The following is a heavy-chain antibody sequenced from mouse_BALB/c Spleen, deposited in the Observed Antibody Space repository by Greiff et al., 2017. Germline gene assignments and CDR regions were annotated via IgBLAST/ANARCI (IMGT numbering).Heavy chain of an antibody. CDR1: GYTFTSYW. Sequence: EVQLQQSGTVLARPGASVKMSCKASGYTFTSYWMHWVKQRPGQGLEWIGAIYPGNSDTSYNQKFKGKANLTAVTSTSTAYMELSSLTNEDSAVYYCTRDGYPAWFAYWGQGTLVTVSA. CDR2: IYPGNSDT. V-gene: IGHV1-5*01. D-gene: IGHD2-3*01. CDR3: TRDGYPAWFAY. J-gene: IGHJ3*01.